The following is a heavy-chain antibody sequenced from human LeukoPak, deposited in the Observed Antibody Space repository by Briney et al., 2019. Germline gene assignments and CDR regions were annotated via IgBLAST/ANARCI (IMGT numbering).Heavy chain of an antibody. J-gene: IGHJ3*02. CDR2: IYHSGST. CDR1: GGSISSGGYS. D-gene: IGHD3-10*01. CDR3: ARDRNYYGSGDAFDI. V-gene: IGHV4-30-2*01. Sequence: SETLSLTCAVSGGSISSGGYSWRWIRQPPGKGLEWIGYIYHSGSTYYSPSLKSRVTISVDRSKNQFSLKLSSVTAADTAVYYCARDRNYYGSGDAFDIWGQGTMVTVSS.